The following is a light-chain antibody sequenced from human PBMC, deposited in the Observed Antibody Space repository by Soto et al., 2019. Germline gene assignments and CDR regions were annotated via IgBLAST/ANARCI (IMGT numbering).Light chain of an antibody. CDR3: GTWDSSLSAGV. CDR2: DNN. J-gene: IGLJ2*01. Sequence: QSVLTQPPSVSAAPGQKVTISCSGSSSNIGNNYVSWYQQLPGTAPKLLIYDNNKRPSGIPDRFSGYKSGTSATLGITGLQTGDEDDYYCGTWDSSLSAGVFGGGTKPTVL. V-gene: IGLV1-51*01. CDR1: SSNIGNNY.